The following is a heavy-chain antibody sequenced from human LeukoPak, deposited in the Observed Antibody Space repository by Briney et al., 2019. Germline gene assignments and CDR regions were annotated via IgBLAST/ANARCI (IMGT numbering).Heavy chain of an antibody. V-gene: IGHV3-7*01. CDR3: ARDGRSSIAGQNS. CDR1: GFTFSSYS. J-gene: IGHJ4*02. CDR2: IKQDGSEK. D-gene: IGHD6-6*01. Sequence: GGSLRLSCAASGFTFSSYSMNWVRQAPGKGLEWVANIKQDGSEKYYVGSVKGRFTISRDNAKNSLYLQMNSLRAEDTAVYYCARDGRSSIAGQNSWGQGTLVTVSS.